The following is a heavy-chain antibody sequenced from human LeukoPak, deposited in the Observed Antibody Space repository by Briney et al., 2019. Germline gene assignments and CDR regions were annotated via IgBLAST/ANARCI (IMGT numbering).Heavy chain of an antibody. J-gene: IGHJ4*02. D-gene: IGHD5-18*01. CDR2: INPSGGST. Sequence: GASVKVSCKASGYTFTSYYMHWVRRAPGQGLEWMGIINPSGGSTRYAQKFQGRVTMTRDTSTSTVYMALSSLRSEDTAVYYCAREFGPDTPMVTNYFDSWGQGTLVTVSS. V-gene: IGHV1-46*01. CDR3: AREFGPDTPMVTNYFDS. CDR1: GYTFTSYY.